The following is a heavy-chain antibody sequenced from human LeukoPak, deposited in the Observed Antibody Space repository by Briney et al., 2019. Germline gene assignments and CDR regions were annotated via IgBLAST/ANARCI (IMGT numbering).Heavy chain of an antibody. D-gene: IGHD5-12*01. J-gene: IGHJ3*02. CDR3: ARDLVATIVAPDAFDI. CDR2: IIPIFGTA. CDR1: GGTFISYA. V-gene: IGHV1-69*05. Sequence: SVKVSCKASGGTFISYAISWVRQAPGQGLEWMGRIIPIFGTANYAQKFQGRVTIPTDESTSTAYMELSSLRSEDTAVYYCARDLVATIVAPDAFDIWGQGTMVTVSS.